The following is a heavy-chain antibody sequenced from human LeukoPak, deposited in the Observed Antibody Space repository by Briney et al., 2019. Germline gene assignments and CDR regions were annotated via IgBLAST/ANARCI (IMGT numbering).Heavy chain of an antibody. J-gene: IGHJ3*02. CDR2: INPSGGTT. V-gene: IGHV1-46*01. CDR3: ARANGDYWHAFDI. CDR1: GYTFTNYY. Sequence: ASVKVSCKTSGYTFTNYYIHWVRQAPGQGLEWLGIINPSGGTTTYAQNFQGRVTMTRDTSTSTAYMELSSLRSEDTAVYYCARANGDYWHAFDIWGQGTMVTVSS. D-gene: IGHD4-17*01.